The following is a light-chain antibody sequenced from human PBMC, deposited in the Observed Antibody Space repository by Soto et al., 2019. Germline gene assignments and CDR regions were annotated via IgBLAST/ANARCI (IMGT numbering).Light chain of an antibody. CDR3: QQYYSTPPT. CDR2: WAS. J-gene: IGKJ4*01. Sequence: DIVMTQSPDSLAVSLGERATINCKSSQSVLYSSNNKNHLAWYQQKPGQPPKLLIYWASTRESGVPDRFTGGGSGTDFTHTSSSLQAEDVAVYYCQQYYSTPPTFGGGTKVEIK. CDR1: QSVLYSSNNKNH. V-gene: IGKV4-1*01.